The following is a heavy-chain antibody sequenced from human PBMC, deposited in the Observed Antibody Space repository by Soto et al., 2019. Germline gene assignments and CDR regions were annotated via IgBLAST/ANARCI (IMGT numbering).Heavy chain of an antibody. CDR3: ARADYTYYYYYYMDV. Sequence: GESLKISRKGSGYSFTSYWIGWVRQMPGKGLEWMGIIYPGDSDTRYSPSFQGQVTISADKSISTAYLQWSSLKASDTAMYYCARADYTYYYYYYMDVWGKGITVTV. V-gene: IGHV5-51*01. J-gene: IGHJ6*03. CDR2: IYPGDSDT. D-gene: IGHD4-4*01. CDR1: GYSFTSYW.